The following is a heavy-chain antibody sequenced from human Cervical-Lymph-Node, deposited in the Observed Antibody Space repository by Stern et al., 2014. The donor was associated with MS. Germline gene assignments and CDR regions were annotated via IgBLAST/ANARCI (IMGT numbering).Heavy chain of an antibody. CDR1: GSTFSNSA. V-gene: IGHV3-30*09. J-gene: IGHJ6*02. CDR3: VRTESFYYYDGMDV. CDR2: LAHVGRNK. Sequence: VQLVESGGGVVPPGRSLRLSCADSGSTFSNSAMHWVRQAPGKGLEWVAVLAHVGRNKQYGDSFKGRLAISRDNSRNTLSLEIYSLRAEDTAVYYCVRTESFYYYDGMDVWGHGTTVIVSS.